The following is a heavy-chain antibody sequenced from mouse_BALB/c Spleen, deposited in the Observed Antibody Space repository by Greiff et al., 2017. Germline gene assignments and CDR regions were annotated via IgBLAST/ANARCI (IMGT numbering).Heavy chain of an antibody. CDR1: GFTFSSYA. V-gene: IGHV5-9-4*01. J-gene: IGHJ1*01. D-gene: IGHD2-10*01. CDR3: ARDPTSWYFDV. CDR2: ISSGGSYT. Sequence: EVKLVESGGGLVKPGGSLKLSCAASGFTFSSYAMSWVRQSPEKRLEWVAEISSGGSYTYYPDTVTGRFTISRDNAKNTLYLEMSSLRSEDTAMYYCARDPTSWYFDVWGAGTTVTVSS.